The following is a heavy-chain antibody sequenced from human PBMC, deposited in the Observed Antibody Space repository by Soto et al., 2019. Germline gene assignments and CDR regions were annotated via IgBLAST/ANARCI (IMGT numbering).Heavy chain of an antibody. Sequence: ASVKVSCKASGYTFTNYGISWVRQAPGQGLEWMGWVSGYNGNTNYAQKLQCRVTMTTDTSTSTAYMELRSLRSDDTAVYFCARGGRDSSIWYVIYWGQGTLVTVS. CDR3: ARGGRDSSIWYVIY. J-gene: IGHJ4*02. CDR2: VSGYNGNT. D-gene: IGHD6-13*01. V-gene: IGHV1-18*01. CDR1: GYTFTNYG.